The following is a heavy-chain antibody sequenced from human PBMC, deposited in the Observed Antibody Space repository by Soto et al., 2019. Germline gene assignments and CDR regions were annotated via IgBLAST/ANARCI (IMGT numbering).Heavy chain of an antibody. V-gene: IGHV3-30*17. CDR1: GFSLRDYG. J-gene: IGHJ4*02. D-gene: IGHD1-26*01. Sequence: PGGSLRLSCAASGFSLRDYGMHWVRQAPGKGLEYVAAVSDDGSEQYYADSVRGRFTISRDNSKNTVYLQLDSLTTGDTAVYYCARDPPGGYFHYDYWGQGALVTVSS. CDR3: ARDPPGGYFHYDY. CDR2: VSDDGSEQ.